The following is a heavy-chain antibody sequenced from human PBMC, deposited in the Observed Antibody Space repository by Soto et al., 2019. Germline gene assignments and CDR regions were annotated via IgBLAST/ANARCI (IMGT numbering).Heavy chain of an antibody. CDR1: GGSISSGDYY. D-gene: IGHD6-19*01. Sequence: QVQLQESGPGLVKPSQTLSLTCTVSGGSISSGDYYWSWIRQPPGKGLEWIGYIYYSGSTYYNPSLKSRVTISVDTSKNQFSLKLSSVTAADTAVYYCARDFPGMAVAGPLFDYWGQGTLVTVSS. CDR3: ARDFPGMAVAGPLFDY. V-gene: IGHV4-30-4*01. J-gene: IGHJ4*02. CDR2: IYYSGST.